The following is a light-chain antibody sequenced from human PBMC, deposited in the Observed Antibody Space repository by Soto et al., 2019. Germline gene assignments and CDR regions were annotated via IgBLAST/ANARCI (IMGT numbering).Light chain of an antibody. J-gene: IGKJ1*01. CDR3: QQYYSTPRGT. V-gene: IGKV4-1*01. CDR2: WAS. Sequence: IVMTQSPDSLAVSLGERATINCKSSQIFLYSSNNKNYLAWYQQKPGQPPKLLIYWASTRESGVPDRFSGSGSGTDFTLTISSLQAEDVAVYYCQQYYSTPRGTFGQGTKVDIK. CDR1: QIFLYSSNNKNY.